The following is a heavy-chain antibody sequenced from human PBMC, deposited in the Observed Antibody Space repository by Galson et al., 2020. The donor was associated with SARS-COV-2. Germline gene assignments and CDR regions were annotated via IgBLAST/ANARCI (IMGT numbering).Heavy chain of an antibody. D-gene: IGHD6-6*01. CDR1: GFIFSDHY. CDR3: ARESGSSSGGTYDYYGMDV. V-gene: IGHV3-72*01. J-gene: IGHJ6*02. CDR2: TGNKANSYTT. Sequence: GESLKISCAASGFIFSDHYMDWVRQAPGKGLEWVGRTGNKANSYTTEYAASVKGRFTVSRDDSKSSLYLQMNSLKTEDTAVYYCARESGSSSGGTYDYYGMDVWGHGTTVTVSS.